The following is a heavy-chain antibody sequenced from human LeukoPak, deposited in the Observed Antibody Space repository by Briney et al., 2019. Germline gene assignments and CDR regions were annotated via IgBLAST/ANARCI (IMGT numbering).Heavy chain of an antibody. D-gene: IGHD6-13*01. J-gene: IGHJ6*03. CDR1: GFTFSSYW. CDR2: INSDGSST. CDR3: ARLGSSSWFGYYYMDV. V-gene: IGHV3-74*01. Sequence: GGSLRLSRAASGFTFSSYWMHWVRHAPGKGLVWVSRINSDGSSTSYADSVKGRFTISRDNAKNTLYLQMNSLRAEDTAVYYCARLGSSSWFGYYYMDVWGKGTTVTVSS.